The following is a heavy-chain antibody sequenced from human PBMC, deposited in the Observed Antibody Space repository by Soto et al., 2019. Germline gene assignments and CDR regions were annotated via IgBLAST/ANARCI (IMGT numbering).Heavy chain of an antibody. D-gene: IGHD6-19*01. J-gene: IGHJ4*02. Sequence: PGGSLRLSCAASGFAFSDHYMNWIRQAPGKGLEWVSYSSGNSVYTNYANAVKGRFTISRDNAKNSLYLQMNSLRAEDTAVYYCARDKVGAVAGPFDYWGQGILVTVSS. CDR3: ARDKVGAVAGPFDY. V-gene: IGHV3-11*05. CDR1: GFAFSDHY. CDR2: SSGNSVYT.